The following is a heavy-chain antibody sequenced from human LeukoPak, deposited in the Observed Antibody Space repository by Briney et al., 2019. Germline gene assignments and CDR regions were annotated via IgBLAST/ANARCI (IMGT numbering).Heavy chain of an antibody. V-gene: IGHV1-69*05. CDR1: GYTFTSYG. CDR2: IIPIFGTA. J-gene: IGHJ5*02. CDR3: ARGPHKRTYDRDNWFDP. D-gene: IGHD3-3*01. Sequence: ASVKVSCKASGYTFTSYGISWVRQAPGQGLEWMGGIIPIFGTANYAQKFQGRVTMTRDMSTSTVYMELSSLRSEDTAVYYCARGPHKRTYDRDNWFDPWGQGTLVTVSS.